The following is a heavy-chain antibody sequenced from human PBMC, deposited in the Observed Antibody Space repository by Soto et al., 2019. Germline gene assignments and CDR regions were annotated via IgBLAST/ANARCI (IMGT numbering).Heavy chain of an antibody. V-gene: IGHV1-46*01. CDR1: GYIFTSYY. J-gene: IGHJ3*02. CDR2: INPSGGST. CDR3: AREDTANGGAFDI. D-gene: IGHD5-18*01. Sequence: QVQLVQSGAEVKKPGASVKVSCKASGYIFTSYYMHWVRQAPGRGLEWMVLINPSGGSTSYAQKFQGRVTMTRDTSTSTVYMELSSLRSEDTAVYYCAREDTANGGAFDIWGQGTLVTVSS.